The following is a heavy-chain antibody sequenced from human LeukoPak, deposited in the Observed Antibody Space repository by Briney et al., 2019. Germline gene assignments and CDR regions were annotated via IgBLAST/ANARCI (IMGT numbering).Heavy chain of an antibody. V-gene: IGHV3-53*01. Sequence: GGSLRLSLSASGFTFSSYGMNWVRPAPGKGLEWVSFIYSGGSTHYSDSVKGRFTISRDNSKNTLYLQMNSLRAEDTAVYYCARRAGAYSHPYDYWGQGTLVTVSS. CDR1: GFTFSSYG. CDR3: ARRAGAYSHPYDY. CDR2: IYSGGST. D-gene: IGHD4/OR15-4a*01. J-gene: IGHJ4*02.